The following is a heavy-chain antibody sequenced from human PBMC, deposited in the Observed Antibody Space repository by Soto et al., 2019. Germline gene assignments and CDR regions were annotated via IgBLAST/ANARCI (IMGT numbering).Heavy chain of an antibody. D-gene: IGHD1-26*01. CDR1: GFTFSSYY. Sequence: EVQLVESGGGLVKPGGSLRLSCAASGFTFSSYYMNWVRQAPGEGLEWVSSISSSSIYIYYADSVKGRFTISRDNAKNSLYMHMNSLRAEDTAVYYCARDHSGSYYGWLDPWGLGTLVTVSS. V-gene: IGHV3-21*01. J-gene: IGHJ5*02. CDR3: ARDHSGSYYGWLDP. CDR2: ISSSSIYI.